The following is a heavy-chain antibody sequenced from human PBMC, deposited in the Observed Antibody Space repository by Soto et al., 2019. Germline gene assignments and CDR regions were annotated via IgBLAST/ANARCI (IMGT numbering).Heavy chain of an antibody. Sequence: GGSLRLSCAASGFTFSSYAMTWVRQAPGKGLEWVSAISGSGGSTYYADSVKGRFTVSRDNSKNTLYLQMNSLRAEDTAIYYSAIDEGGTSWYLHLFWGQGTLVIVSS. J-gene: IGHJ4*02. CDR1: GFTFSSYA. V-gene: IGHV3-23*01. D-gene: IGHD6-13*01. CDR3: AIDEGGTSWYLHLF. CDR2: ISGSGGST.